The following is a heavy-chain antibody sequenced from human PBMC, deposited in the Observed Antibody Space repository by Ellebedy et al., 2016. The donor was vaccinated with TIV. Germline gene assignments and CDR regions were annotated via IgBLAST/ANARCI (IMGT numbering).Heavy chain of an antibody. CDR1: GFTFSSYW. Sequence: PGGSLRLSCAASGFTFSSYWMSWVRQAPGKGLEWVANIKQDGSEKYYVDSVKGRFTISRDNAKNSLYLQMNSLRAEDTAVYYCARVPWPPIAAPPGAFDIWGQGTMVTVSS. D-gene: IGHD6-6*01. J-gene: IGHJ3*02. V-gene: IGHV3-7*03. CDR2: IKQDGSEK. CDR3: ARVPWPPIAAPPGAFDI.